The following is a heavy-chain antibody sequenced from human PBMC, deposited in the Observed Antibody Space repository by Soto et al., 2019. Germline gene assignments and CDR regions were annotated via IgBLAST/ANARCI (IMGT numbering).Heavy chain of an antibody. CDR3: AKIGFWGCSGGSCYAGHYGMDV. Sequence: PGGSLRLSCAASGFTFDDYTMHWVRQAPGKGLEWVSLISWDGGSTYYADSVKGRFTISRDNSKNSLYLQMNSLRTEDSALYYCAKIGFWGCSGGSCYAGHYGMDVWGQGTTVTVSS. V-gene: IGHV3-43*01. CDR1: GFTFDDYT. D-gene: IGHD2-15*01. J-gene: IGHJ6*02. CDR2: ISWDGGST.